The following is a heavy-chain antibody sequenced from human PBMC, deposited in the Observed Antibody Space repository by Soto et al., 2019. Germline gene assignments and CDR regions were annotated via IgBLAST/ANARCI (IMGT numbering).Heavy chain of an antibody. Sequence: EVQLVESGGGLVQPGGSLRLSCAASGFTFSSYRMNWVRQAPGKGLEWVSYISRSSSTIYYADSVKGRFTISRDNAKNSLNRQRNSLRDDDTAVYYYARDQTRTGTTNTPINWGQGTLVTVSS. CDR3: ARDQTRTGTTNTPIN. V-gene: IGHV3-48*02. J-gene: IGHJ4*02. CDR2: ISRSSSTI. CDR1: GFTFSSYR. D-gene: IGHD1-7*01.